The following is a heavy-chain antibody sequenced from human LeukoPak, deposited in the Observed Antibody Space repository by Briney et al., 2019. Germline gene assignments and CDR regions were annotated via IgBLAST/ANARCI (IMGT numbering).Heavy chain of an antibody. V-gene: IGHV1-2*04. Sequence: ASVKVSCKASGYTFTGYYMHWVRQAPGQGLEWMGWINPNSGGTNYAQKFQGWVTMTRDTSISTAYMELSSLRSEDTAVYYCARERRYYGSGSYSYYYYYGMDVWGQGTTVTVSS. D-gene: IGHD3-10*01. CDR1: GYTFTGYY. J-gene: IGHJ6*02. CDR3: ARERRYYGSGSYSYYYYYGMDV. CDR2: INPNSGGT.